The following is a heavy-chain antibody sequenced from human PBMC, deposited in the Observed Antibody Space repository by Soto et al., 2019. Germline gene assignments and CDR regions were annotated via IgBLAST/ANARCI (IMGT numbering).Heavy chain of an antibody. D-gene: IGHD6-19*01. V-gene: IGHV4-59*01. CDR1: GGSISSYY. J-gene: IGHJ4*02. CDR3: ARARTSSAVGFDY. Sequence: SETLSLPCTVAGGSISSYYGRWIRQPPGKGLEWIGYIYYTGNTNYNPSLKSRVTISVDTSKNQFSLKLTSLSAADTAVYYCARARTSSAVGFDYWGQGTLVT. CDR2: IYYTGNT.